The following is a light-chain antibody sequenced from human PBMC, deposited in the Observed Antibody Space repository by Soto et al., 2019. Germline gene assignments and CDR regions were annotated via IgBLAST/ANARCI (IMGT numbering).Light chain of an antibody. CDR1: SRDVGGYNY. J-gene: IGLJ2*01. Sequence: QSVLTQSASVSGSPGQSITISCTGTSRDVGGYNYVSWHQQHPGKAPKVIITEVSNRPSGVSNRFSGSKSGNTASLTISGLQAEDEADYYCSSYISSSTFVVFGGGTKVTVL. V-gene: IGLV2-14*01. CDR2: EVS. CDR3: SSYISSSTFVV.